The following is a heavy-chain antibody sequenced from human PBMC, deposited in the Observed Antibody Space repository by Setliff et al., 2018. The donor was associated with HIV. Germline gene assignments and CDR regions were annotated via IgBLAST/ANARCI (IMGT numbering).Heavy chain of an antibody. D-gene: IGHD2-2*01. J-gene: IGHJ4*02. CDR1: GGSISGTYY. Sequence: SETLSLTCTVSGGSISGTYYWNWIRQPAGKGLEWVGRIYKSGSSNANPSLKSRVTMSADTSRNQFSLTLKSVTVADTAVYYCARADCTSTSCFFGLGGGFFDSWGRGARVTVSS. CDR2: IYKSGSS. CDR3: ARADCTSTSCFFGLGGGFFDS. V-gene: IGHV4-4*07.